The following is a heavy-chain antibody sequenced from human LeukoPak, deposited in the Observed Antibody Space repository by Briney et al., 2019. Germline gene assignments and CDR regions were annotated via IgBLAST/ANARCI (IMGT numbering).Heavy chain of an antibody. CDR2: ISYDGSNK. J-gene: IGHJ4*02. V-gene: IGHV3-30*18. CDR1: GFTFSSYG. Sequence: GGSLRLSCAASGFTFSSYGMHWVRQAPGKGLEWVAVISYDGSNKYYADPVKGRYTISRDNSKNTLYLQMNSLRAEGTAVYYCAKDYGSGSYYIDYWGQGTLVTVSS. CDR3: AKDYGSGSYYIDY. D-gene: IGHD3-10*01.